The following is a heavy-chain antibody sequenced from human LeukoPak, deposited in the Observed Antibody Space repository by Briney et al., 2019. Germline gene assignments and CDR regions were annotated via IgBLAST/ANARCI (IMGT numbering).Heavy chain of an antibody. J-gene: IGHJ4*02. D-gene: IGHD1-26*01. CDR3: ARDPPGIVGAHLDY. Sequence: GGSLRLSCAASGFTFSSYAMSWVRQAPGKGLEWVSAISGSGGSTYYADSVKGRFTISRDNSKNTLYLQMNSLRAEDTAVYYCARDPPGIVGAHLDYWGQGTLVTVSS. V-gene: IGHV3-23*01. CDR1: GFTFSSYA. CDR2: ISGSGGST.